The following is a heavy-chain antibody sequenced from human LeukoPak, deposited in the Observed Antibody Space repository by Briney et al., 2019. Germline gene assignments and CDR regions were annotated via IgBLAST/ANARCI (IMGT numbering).Heavy chain of an antibody. CDR1: GGSISSYY. V-gene: IGHV4-59*01. Sequence: SETLSLTCTVSGGSISSYYWSWIRQPPGKGLEWIGYIYYSGSTNYNPSLKSRVNISVDTSKNQFSLKLSSVTAADTAVYYCARTDLTGFDYWGQGTLVTVSS. CDR2: IYYSGST. D-gene: IGHD4/OR15-4a*01. CDR3: ARTDLTGFDY. J-gene: IGHJ4*02.